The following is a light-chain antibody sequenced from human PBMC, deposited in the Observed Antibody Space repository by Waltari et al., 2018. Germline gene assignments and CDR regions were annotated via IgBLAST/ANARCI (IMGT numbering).Light chain of an antibody. Sequence: EIVLTQSPATLPLSPGDRATLSCRASQSVNNSLGWYQQKPGQAPRLLIYDASRRATDIPARFSGGGSGTDFTLTISSLEPEDFAVFYCQQRSNWMFTFGQGTKLDIK. CDR1: QSVNNS. V-gene: IGKV3-11*01. J-gene: IGKJ2*01. CDR2: DAS. CDR3: QQRSNWMFT.